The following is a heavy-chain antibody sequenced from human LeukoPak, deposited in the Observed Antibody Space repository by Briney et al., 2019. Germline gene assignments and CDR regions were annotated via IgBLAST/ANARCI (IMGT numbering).Heavy chain of an antibody. Sequence: SETLSLTCAVYGGSFSDYYWSWIRQPPGKGLEWIGEINHSGSTNYNPSLKSRVTISVDTSKNQFSLKLSSVTAADTAVYYCARVPVGAATGRSVYWGQGTLVTVSS. CDR1: GGSFSDYY. CDR2: INHSGST. J-gene: IGHJ4*02. D-gene: IGHD6-13*01. CDR3: ARVPVGAATGRSVY. V-gene: IGHV4-34*01.